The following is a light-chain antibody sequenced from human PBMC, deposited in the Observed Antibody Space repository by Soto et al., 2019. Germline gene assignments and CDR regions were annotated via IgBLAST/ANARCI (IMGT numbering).Light chain of an antibody. CDR1: QSVSSSN. CDR2: EAS. Sequence: IVLTQSPDTLSLSPGERATLSCRASQSVSSSNLAWYQQKPGQVPRLLMFEASSRATGIPDRFSGSGSGRDFTLTVSRLEPEDFAVYYCQQFDGSSYTFGQGTKLEIK. V-gene: IGKV3-20*01. CDR3: QQFDGSSYT. J-gene: IGKJ2*01.